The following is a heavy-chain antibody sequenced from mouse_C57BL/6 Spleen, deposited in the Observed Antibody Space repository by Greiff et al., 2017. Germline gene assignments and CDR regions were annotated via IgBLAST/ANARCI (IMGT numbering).Heavy chain of an antibody. V-gene: IGHV3-6*01. CDR2: ISYDGSN. CDR3: AREGGFRYAMDY. CDR1: GYSITSGYY. Sequence: EVQLVESGPGLVKPSQSLSLTCSVTGYSITSGYYWNWIRQFPGNKLEWMGYISYDGSNNYNPSLKNRISITRDTSKNQFFLKLNSVTTEDTATYYCAREGGFRYAMDYWGQGTSVTVSS. J-gene: IGHJ4*01.